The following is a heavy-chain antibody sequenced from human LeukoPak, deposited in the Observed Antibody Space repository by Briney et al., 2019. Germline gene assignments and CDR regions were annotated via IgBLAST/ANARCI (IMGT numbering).Heavy chain of an antibody. V-gene: IGHV3-33*01. J-gene: IGHJ3*02. CDR2: IGSDGRNK. CDR3: ARDDLVLEENGFDI. CDR1: GFTFSNHG. Sequence: GGSLTLSCAASGFTFSNHGIHWVRQPPGEALEWMAVIGSDGRNKFYADSVTGRFSVSTDTSTTTLYLQMNSLRAEETAVYYCARDDLVLEENGFDIWGRGTMVTVSS.